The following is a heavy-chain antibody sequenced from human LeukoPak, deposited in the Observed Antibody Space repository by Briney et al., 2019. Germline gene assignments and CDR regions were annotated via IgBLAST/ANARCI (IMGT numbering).Heavy chain of an antibody. D-gene: IGHD1-1*01. Sequence: PGGSLRLSCAASGFTVSSNYMSWVRQAPGKGLEWVSVIYSGGSTYYADSVKGRFTISRDNSKNTLYLQMNSLRAEDTAVYYCARAPQLEAPAGYWGQGTLVTVSS. V-gene: IGHV3-53*05. CDR2: IYSGGST. CDR3: ARAPQLEAPAGY. J-gene: IGHJ4*02. CDR1: GFTVSSNY.